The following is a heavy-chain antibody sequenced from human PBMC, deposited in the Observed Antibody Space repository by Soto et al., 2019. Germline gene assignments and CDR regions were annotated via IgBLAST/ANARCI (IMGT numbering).Heavy chain of an antibody. J-gene: IGHJ4*02. Sequence: QVQLQESGPGLVKPSETLSLTCTVPGGSVNIGTSYWSWIRQPPGKGLEWIGFIHYSGSTTYNPSLKSRVTMSVDTSKNQFSLKLTSVNAADTDVYYCTRGGDAYKNGHWGQGTLVTVSS. V-gene: IGHV4-61*01. D-gene: IGHD2-21*01. CDR1: GGSVNIGTSY. CDR2: IHYSGST. CDR3: TRGGDAYKNGH.